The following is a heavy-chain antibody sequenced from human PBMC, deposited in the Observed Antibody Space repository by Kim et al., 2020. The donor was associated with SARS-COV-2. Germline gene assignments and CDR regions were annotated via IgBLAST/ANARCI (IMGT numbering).Heavy chain of an antibody. CDR3: ARRFDILTGYYRFDY. D-gene: IGHD3-9*01. Sequence: SETLSLTCTVSGGSISSSGFYWGWIRPPPGKGLEWIGSIFYSGSTYYNPSLKSRVTISVSTSKNQFSLKLSSVTAADTAVYYCARRFDILTGYYRFDYWGQGTLVTVSS. J-gene: IGHJ4*02. CDR1: GGSISSSGFY. V-gene: IGHV4-39*01. CDR2: IFYSGST.